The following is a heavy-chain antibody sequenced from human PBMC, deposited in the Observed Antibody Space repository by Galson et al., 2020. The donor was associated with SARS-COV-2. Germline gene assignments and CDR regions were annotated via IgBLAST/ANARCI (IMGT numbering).Heavy chain of an antibody. CDR3: SREGWQGGY. D-gene: IGHD6-19*01. J-gene: IGHJ4*02. Sequence: GGSLRFSCAASGFTFSSYWMSWVRQAPGKGLEWVANIKQDGSETNYADFVKGRFSISRDNAANSLYLQMNSLRVEDSAVYYCSREGWQGGYWGQGTRVTVSS. CDR1: GFTFSSYW. CDR2: IKQDGSET. V-gene: IGHV3-7*01.